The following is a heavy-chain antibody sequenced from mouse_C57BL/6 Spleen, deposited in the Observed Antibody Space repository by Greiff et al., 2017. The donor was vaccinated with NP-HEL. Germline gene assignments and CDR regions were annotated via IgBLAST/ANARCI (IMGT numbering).Heavy chain of an antibody. CDR2: INPNSGGT. D-gene: IGHD2-4*01. CDR1: GYTFTDYY. Sequence: EVQLQQSGPELVKPGASVKISCKASGYTFTDYYMNWVKQSHGKSLEWIGDINPNSGGTSYNEKFKGKATLTVDKSSSTAYMELSSLTSEDSAVYYCARLEEDYDYFDYWGQGTTLTVSS. CDR3: ARLEEDYDYFDY. J-gene: IGHJ2*01. V-gene: IGHV1-26*01.